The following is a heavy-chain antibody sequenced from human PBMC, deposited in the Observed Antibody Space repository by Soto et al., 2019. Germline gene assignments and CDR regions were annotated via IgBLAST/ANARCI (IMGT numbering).Heavy chain of an antibody. CDR3: AVGYCSGGSCWDAFEI. CDR1: GFTFSSYW. V-gene: IGHV3-74*01. CDR2: INSDGSST. D-gene: IGHD2-15*01. Sequence: GGSLRLSCAASGFTFSSYWMHWVRQAPGKGLVWVSRINSDGSSTSYADSVKGRFTISRDNAKNTLYLQMNSLRAEDTAVYYCAVGYCSGGSCWDAFEIWGQGTMVTVPS. J-gene: IGHJ3*02.